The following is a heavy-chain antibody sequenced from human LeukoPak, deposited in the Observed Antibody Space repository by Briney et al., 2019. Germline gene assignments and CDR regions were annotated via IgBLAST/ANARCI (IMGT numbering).Heavy chain of an antibody. V-gene: IGHV1-58*01. CDR2: IVVGSGNT. CDR1: GFTFTSSA. D-gene: IGHD1-26*01. Sequence: SVKVSCKASGFTFTSSAVQWVRQARGQRLEWIGWIVVGSGNTNYAQKFQERVTIIRDMSTSTAYMELSSLRSEDTAVYYCAADGVGATWVFDYWGQGTLVTVSS. J-gene: IGHJ4*02. CDR3: AADGVGATWVFDY.